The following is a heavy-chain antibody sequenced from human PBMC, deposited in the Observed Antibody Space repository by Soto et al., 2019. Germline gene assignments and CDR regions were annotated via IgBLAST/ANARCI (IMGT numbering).Heavy chain of an antibody. CDR3: AKDPQYNGYYGMDV. V-gene: IGHV3-30*18. CDR1: GFTFSSYG. CDR2: ISNDGSNK. J-gene: IGHJ6*02. Sequence: QVQLVESGGGVVQPGRSLRLSCEASGFTFSSYGIHWVRQAPGKGLEWVAVISNDGSNKYYADSVKGRFTISRDNSKNTLYLQMNSLRAEDTAVYYCAKDPQYNGYYGMDVWGQGTTITVSS. D-gene: IGHD1-20*01.